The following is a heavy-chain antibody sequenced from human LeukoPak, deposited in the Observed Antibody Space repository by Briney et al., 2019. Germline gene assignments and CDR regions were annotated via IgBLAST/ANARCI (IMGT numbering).Heavy chain of an antibody. V-gene: IGHV4-34*01. Sequence: SETLSLTCAVYGGSITGYYWSWIRQTPARGLEWVGEIHYTGATSYNPSLKSRATISTDTSKNQFSLRLSSVTAADTAVYYCARGNILTGYCFDFWGQGALVTVSS. CDR1: GGSITGYY. J-gene: IGHJ4*02. D-gene: IGHD3-9*01. CDR2: IHYTGAT. CDR3: ARGNILTGYCFDF.